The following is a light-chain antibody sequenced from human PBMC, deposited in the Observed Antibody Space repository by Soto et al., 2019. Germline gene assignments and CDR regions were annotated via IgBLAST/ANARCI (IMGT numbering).Light chain of an antibody. V-gene: IGLV8-61*01. CDR3: VLYMGSGVWV. Sequence: VVTQEPSFSVSPGGTVTLTCGLSSGSVSTNYYPTWYQQTPGQAPRTLIYSTSTRSSGVPDRFSGSILGNKAALTITGAQADDESHYYCVLYMGSGVWVFGGGTKLTVL. J-gene: IGLJ3*02. CDR1: SGSVSTNYY. CDR2: STS.